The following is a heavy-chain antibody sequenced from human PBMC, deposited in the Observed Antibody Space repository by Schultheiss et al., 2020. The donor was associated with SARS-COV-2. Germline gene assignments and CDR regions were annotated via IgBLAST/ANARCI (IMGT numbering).Heavy chain of an antibody. Sequence: SETLSLTCTVSGGSISSYYWSWIRQPPGKGLEWIGYIYYSGSTNYNPSLKSRVTISVDTSKNQFSLKLSSVTAADTAVYYCARARLWFGELHYDYWGQGTLVTSPQ. CDR1: GGSISSYY. CDR3: ARARLWFGELHYDY. CDR2: IYYSGST. V-gene: IGHV4-59*01. J-gene: IGHJ4*02. D-gene: IGHD3-10*01.